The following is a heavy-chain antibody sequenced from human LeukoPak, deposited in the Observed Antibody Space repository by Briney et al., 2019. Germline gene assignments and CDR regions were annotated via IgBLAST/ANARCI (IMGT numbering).Heavy chain of an antibody. V-gene: IGHV4-59*01. J-gene: IGHJ4*02. CDR1: GGSISSYY. CDR2: IYYSGST. CDR3: ARDGGYDSGGYFSDY. Sequence: SETLSLTCTVSGGSISSYYWSWIRQPPGKGLEWIGYIYYSGSTNYNPSLKSRVTISVDTSKNQFSLKLSSVTAADTAVYYRARDGGYDSGGYFSDYWGQGTLVTASS. D-gene: IGHD3-22*01.